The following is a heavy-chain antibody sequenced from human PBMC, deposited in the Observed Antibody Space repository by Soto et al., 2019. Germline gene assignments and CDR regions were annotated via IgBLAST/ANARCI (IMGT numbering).Heavy chain of an antibody. CDR1: GDTFTDYY. V-gene: IGHV1-46*01. Sequence: QVQLMQSGAEVKKPGASVKVSCKASGDTFTDYYIHWVRQAPGQGLEWMGTVNPSGGHTTYAQHFLGRRTITRDTSTSTLYMELTSLTSDDTATYYCARGGHVVVVTAALDYWGQGTLVTVSS. D-gene: IGHD2-21*02. J-gene: IGHJ4*02. CDR2: VNPSGGHT. CDR3: ARGGHVVVVTAALDY.